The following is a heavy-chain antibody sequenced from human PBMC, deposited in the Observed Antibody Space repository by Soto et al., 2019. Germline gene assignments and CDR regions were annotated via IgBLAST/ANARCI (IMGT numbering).Heavy chain of an antibody. Sequence: PGGSLRLSCAASGFTFSSYAMHWVRQAPGKGLEYVSAISSNGGSTYYADSVKGRFTISRDNSKNTLYLQMSSLRAEDTAVYYCVKDWGTTVARGPNWAFDIWGQGTMVTVSS. V-gene: IGHV3-64D*06. J-gene: IGHJ3*02. CDR2: ISSNGGST. CDR3: VKDWGTTVARGPNWAFDI. D-gene: IGHD4-17*01. CDR1: GFTFSSYA.